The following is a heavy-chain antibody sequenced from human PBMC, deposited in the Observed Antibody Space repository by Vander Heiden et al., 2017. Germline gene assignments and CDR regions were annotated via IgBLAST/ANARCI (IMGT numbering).Heavy chain of an antibody. CDR1: GGSSSGYF. D-gene: IGHD3-10*01. CDR2: INHSGST. V-gene: IGHV4-34*01. CDR3: ARATIGELPHFDY. Sequence: QVQLQQWGAGLLKPSEPLSLTCAAYGGSSSGYFCSRIRQSPGKGLEWIGEINHSGSTNYNPSLKSRVTISVDTSKNQFSLKLSSVTAADTAVYYCARATIGELPHFDYWGQGTQVTVSS. J-gene: IGHJ4*02.